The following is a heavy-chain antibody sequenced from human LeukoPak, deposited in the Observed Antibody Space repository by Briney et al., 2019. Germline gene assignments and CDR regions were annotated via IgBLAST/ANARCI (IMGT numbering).Heavy chain of an antibody. V-gene: IGHV4-34*01. J-gene: IGHJ6*02. D-gene: IGHD5-12*01. CDR1: GGSFSGYY. CDR3: ARVRGYDNYYYYGMDV. Sequence: PSETLSLTCAVYGGSFSGYYWSWIRQPPGKGLEWIGEINHSGSTNYNPSLKSRVTISVDTSKNQFSPKLSSVTAADTAVYYCARVRGYDNYYYYGMDVWGQGTTVTVSS. CDR2: INHSGST.